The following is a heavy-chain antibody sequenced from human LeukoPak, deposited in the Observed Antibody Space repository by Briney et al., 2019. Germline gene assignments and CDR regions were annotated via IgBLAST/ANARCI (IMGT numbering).Heavy chain of an antibody. CDR2: ISYDGTNK. V-gene: IGHV3-30*03. J-gene: IGHJ4*02. D-gene: IGHD5-24*01. CDR1: GFTLSTYG. Sequence: GRSLRLSCAASGFTLSTYGVHWVRQAPGKGLEWVALISYDGTNKDYADSVKGRFIISRDNAKNSLYLQMNSLRAEDTAVYYCAREMGRWLQGVDYWGQGTLVTVSS. CDR3: AREMGRWLQGVDY.